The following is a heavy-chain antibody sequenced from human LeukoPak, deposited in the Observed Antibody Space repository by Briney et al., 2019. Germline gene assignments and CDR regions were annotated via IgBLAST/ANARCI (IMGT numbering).Heavy chain of an antibody. J-gene: IGHJ4*02. V-gene: IGHV3-9*01. CDR1: GFTFDDYA. Sequence: GGSLRLSCAASGFTFDDYAMHWVRQAPGKGLEWVSGISWNSGSIGYADSVKGRFTISRDNAKNSLYLQMNSLRAEDTALYYCAEVAPLYSGPYYFDYWGQGTLVTVSS. CDR3: AEVAPLYSGPYYFDY. CDR2: ISWNSGSI. D-gene: IGHD1-26*01.